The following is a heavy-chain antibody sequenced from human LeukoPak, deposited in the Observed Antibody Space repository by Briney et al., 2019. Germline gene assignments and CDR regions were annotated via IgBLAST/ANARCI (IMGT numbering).Heavy chain of an antibody. CDR2: ISYDGSNK. Sequence: GSLRLSCAASGFTFSSYGMHWVRQAPGKGLEWVAVISYDGSNKYYRDSVKGRFTISRDNSNNTLYLQMNSLRAEDTAVYYSAKERADYGDYEYGMDVWGQGTTVTVSS. V-gene: IGHV3-30*18. D-gene: IGHD4-17*01. J-gene: IGHJ6*02. CDR3: AKERADYGDYEYGMDV. CDR1: GFTFSSYG.